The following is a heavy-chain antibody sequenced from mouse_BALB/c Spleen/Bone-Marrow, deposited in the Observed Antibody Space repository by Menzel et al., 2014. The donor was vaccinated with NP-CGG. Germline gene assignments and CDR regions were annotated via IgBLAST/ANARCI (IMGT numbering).Heavy chain of an antibody. CDR3: ANYYYGYYFDY. CDR1: GFNIKDTY. D-gene: IGHD1-1*01. V-gene: IGHV14-3*02. Sequence: EVKLMESGAELVKPEASVKLSCTASGFNIKDTYMHWVKQRPEQGLEWIGRIDPANGNTKYDPKFQDKATITADTSSNTAYLQLSSLTSEDTAVYYCANYYYGYYFDYWGQGTTLTVSS. CDR2: IDPANGNT. J-gene: IGHJ2*01.